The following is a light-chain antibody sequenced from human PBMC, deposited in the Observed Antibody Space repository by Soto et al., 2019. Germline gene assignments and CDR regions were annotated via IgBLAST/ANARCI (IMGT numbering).Light chain of an antibody. CDR1: QSINTW. CDR2: KAS. V-gene: IGKV1-5*03. J-gene: IGKJ1*01. CDR3: QQYQTYSQ. Sequence: DIQMTQSPSTLSASVGDRVTITCRASQSINTWLAWYQLKQGRAPKLLIYKASTLESGVSSRFSGSGSGTEFTLTISSLQPDDFATYYCQQYQTYSQFGQGTRVEIK.